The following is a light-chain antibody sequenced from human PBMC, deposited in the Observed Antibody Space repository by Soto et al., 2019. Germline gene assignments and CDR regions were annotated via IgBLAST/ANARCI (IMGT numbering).Light chain of an antibody. CDR3: QQYGSPPFT. Sequence: EIVLTQSPGTLSLSPGERATLSCRASQSINSNYLAWYQQKPGQAPRLLIFGASSRATGIPDGFSGGGSGTDFTLTISRLEPEDFAVYYCQQYGSPPFTFGPGTKVDIK. V-gene: IGKV3-20*01. CDR1: QSINSNY. J-gene: IGKJ3*01. CDR2: GAS.